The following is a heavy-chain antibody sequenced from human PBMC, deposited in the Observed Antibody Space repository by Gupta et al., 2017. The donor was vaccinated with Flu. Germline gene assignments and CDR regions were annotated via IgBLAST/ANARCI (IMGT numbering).Heavy chain of an antibody. Sequence: WVRQAPGKGLEGVSGMSWDSGRIAYADSVRGRCTISRDKAKKSLYLEMNSLRAEETALYYCVKDIGSGGTGRQQEYGMDGWGQGTTVTVFS. J-gene: IGHJ6*02. CDR3: VKDIGSGGTGRQQEYGMDG. CDR2: MSWDSGRI. D-gene: IGHD2-8*02. V-gene: IGHV3-9*01.